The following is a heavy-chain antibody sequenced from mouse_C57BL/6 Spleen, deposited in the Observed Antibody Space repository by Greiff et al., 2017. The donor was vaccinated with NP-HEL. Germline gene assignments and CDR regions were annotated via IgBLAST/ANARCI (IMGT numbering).Heavy chain of an antibody. Sequence: QVQLKQPGAELVKPGASVKLSCKASGYTFTSYWMQWVKQRPGQGLEWIGEIDPSDSYTNYNQKFKGKATLTVDTSSSTAYMQLSSLTSEDSAVYYCARYLPYAMDYWGQGTSVTVSS. D-gene: IGHD5-1*01. CDR1: GYTFTSYW. CDR3: ARYLPYAMDY. V-gene: IGHV1-50*01. CDR2: IDPSDSYT. J-gene: IGHJ4*01.